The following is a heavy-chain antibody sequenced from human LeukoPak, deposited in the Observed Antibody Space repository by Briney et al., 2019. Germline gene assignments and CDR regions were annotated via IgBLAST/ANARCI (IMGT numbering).Heavy chain of an antibody. CDR3: APQQTYSPYNWFDP. V-gene: IGHV3-7*01. CDR1: GFSFNNYR. J-gene: IGHJ5*02. D-gene: IGHD5-12*01. CDR2: IKQDGSEK. Sequence: GGSLRLSCVASGFSFNNYRMTWVRQAPGKGLEWVANIKQDGSEKQYVDSVKGRFAISRDNAKNTLYLQMNSLRAEDTAVYYCAPQQTYSPYNWFDPWGQGTLVTVSS.